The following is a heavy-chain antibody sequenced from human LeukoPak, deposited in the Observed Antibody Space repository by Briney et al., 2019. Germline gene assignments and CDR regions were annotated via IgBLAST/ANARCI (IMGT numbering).Heavy chain of an antibody. J-gene: IGHJ4*02. CDR2: IYYSGST. Sequence: SETLSLTCTVSGGSIGSSYYYWGWIRQPPGRGLEWIGSIYYSGSTYYNLSLKSRVTISEDTSKNQFSLKLNSVTAADTAVYYCARHRIAARGSFDYWGQGTLVTVSS. CDR1: GGSIGSSYYY. V-gene: IGHV4-39*01. D-gene: IGHD6-6*01. CDR3: ARHRIAARGSFDY.